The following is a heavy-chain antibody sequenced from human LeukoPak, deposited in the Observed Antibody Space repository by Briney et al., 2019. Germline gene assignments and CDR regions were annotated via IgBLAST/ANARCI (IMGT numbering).Heavy chain of an antibody. V-gene: IGHV3-20*04. CDR2: INWNGVST. CDR3: ARVHEGYCSGGSCYPGAFDI. CDR1: GFTFDDSG. Sequence: GGSLRLSCAASGFTFDDSGVSWVRQAPGKGLEWVSGINWNGVSTGYTDSVKGRFTISRDNAKNSLYLQMNSLRAEDTALYSCARVHEGYCSGGSCYPGAFDIWGQGTMVTVSS. J-gene: IGHJ3*02. D-gene: IGHD2-15*01.